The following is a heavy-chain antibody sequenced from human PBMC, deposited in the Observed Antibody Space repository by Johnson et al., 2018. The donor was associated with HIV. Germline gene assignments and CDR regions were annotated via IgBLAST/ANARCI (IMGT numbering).Heavy chain of an antibody. CDR2: IRSDGSNK. CDR3: ARGPYDYVWGSYRFIGAFDI. CDR1: GFTFSSYG. J-gene: IGHJ3*02. Sequence: QVQLVESGGGVVQPGGSLRLSCAASGFTFSSYGMHWVRQAPGKGLEWVAFIRSDGSNKYYVDSVKGRFTISRDNSKNTLYLQMNSLGAEDTAVYYCARGPYDYVWGSYRFIGAFDIWGQGTMVTVSS. V-gene: IGHV3-30*02. D-gene: IGHD3-16*02.